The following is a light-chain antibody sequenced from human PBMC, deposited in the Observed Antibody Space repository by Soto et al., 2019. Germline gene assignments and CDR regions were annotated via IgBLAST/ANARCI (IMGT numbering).Light chain of an antibody. CDR2: RNN. Sequence: QSVLTQPLSASGTPGQRVTISCSGGISNIGSNPVYWHQHLPGTAPKLLVYRNNQRPSGVPDRFSDSKSGTSAFLAISGLRSEDEADYYCAAWDDRLSAYVVGTGTKVTVL. CDR1: ISNIGSNP. CDR3: AAWDDRLSAYV. J-gene: IGLJ1*01. V-gene: IGLV1-47*01.